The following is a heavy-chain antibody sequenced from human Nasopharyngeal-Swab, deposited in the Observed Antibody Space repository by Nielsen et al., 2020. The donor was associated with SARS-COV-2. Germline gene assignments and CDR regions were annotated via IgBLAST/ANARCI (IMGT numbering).Heavy chain of an antibody. CDR2: IDWDDDK. CDR1: GPSLSTTGRC. V-gene: IGHV2-70*01. J-gene: IGHJ4*02. CDR3: ARTYYYDSSGYSSLDY. D-gene: IGHD3-22*01. Sequence: SGPTPVKPTQTLTLTCTFSGPSLSTTGRCGSWIRQPPGKALEWLALIDWDDDKYYSTSLKTRLTISKDTSKNQVVLTMTNMDPVDTATYYCARTYYYDSSGYSSLDYWGQGTLVTVSS.